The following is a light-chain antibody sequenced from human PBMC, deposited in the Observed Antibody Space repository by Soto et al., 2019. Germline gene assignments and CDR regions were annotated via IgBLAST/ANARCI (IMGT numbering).Light chain of an antibody. V-gene: IGKV3D-15*01. Sequence: EIVMTQSPATLSVSPGERVRLSCRASQSININLAWYQQKPGQAPRVLIYGASSRASGIPDRFSGSGSGTDFTLTISRLEHDDFAFYYCQQYQNWPPLTFGGGTRVEIK. CDR3: QQYQNWPPLT. J-gene: IGKJ4*01. CDR1: QSININ. CDR2: GAS.